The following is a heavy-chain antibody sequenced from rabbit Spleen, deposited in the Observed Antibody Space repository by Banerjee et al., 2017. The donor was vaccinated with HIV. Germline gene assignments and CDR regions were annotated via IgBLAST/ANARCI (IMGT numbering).Heavy chain of an antibody. J-gene: IGHJ4*01. V-gene: IGHV1S45*01. D-gene: IGHD1-1*01. CDR1: GFSFSDRDV. CDR2: INTATGKA. CDR3: ARDLVAIIGWNFNL. Sequence: QEQLVESGGGLVKPGGSLTLTCKASGFSFSDRDVMCWVRQAPGKGLEWIACINTATGKAVYASWAKGRFAISKTSSTTVTLQMTSLTVADTATYFCARDLVAIIGWNFNLWGQGTLVTVS.